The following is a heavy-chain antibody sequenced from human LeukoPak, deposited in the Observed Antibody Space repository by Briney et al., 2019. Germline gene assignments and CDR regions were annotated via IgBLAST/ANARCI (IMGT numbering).Heavy chain of an antibody. Sequence: GGSLRLSCAASGFTFSSYEMNWVRQAPGKGLEWISYISSSGSTIHYADSVKGRFTISRDNTKNSLFLQMNNLRAEDTAVYYCARRGYYYDSSGYYSYEGRDYWGQGTLVTVSS. V-gene: IGHV3-48*03. CDR3: ARRGYYYDSSGYYSYEGRDY. J-gene: IGHJ4*02. CDR1: GFTFSSYE. CDR2: ISSSGSTI. D-gene: IGHD3-22*01.